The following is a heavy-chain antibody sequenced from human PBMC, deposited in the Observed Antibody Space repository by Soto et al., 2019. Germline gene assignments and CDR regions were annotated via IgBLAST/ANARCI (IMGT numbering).Heavy chain of an antibody. J-gene: IGHJ4*02. V-gene: IGHV4-59*08. CDR3: AGIPYSYGFYFDY. D-gene: IGHD5-18*01. Sequence: LVPLSVTCTVWGGSISIYYWSWIRQPPGKGLEWIGYIYYSGSTNYNPSLKSRVTISIDTSKNQFSLKLSSVTAADTAVYYCAGIPYSYGFYFDYWGQGTLVTVSS. CDR2: IYYSGST. CDR1: GGSISIYY.